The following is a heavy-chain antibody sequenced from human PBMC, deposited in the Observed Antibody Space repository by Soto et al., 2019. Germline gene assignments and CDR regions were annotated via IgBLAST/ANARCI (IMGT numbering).Heavy chain of an antibody. V-gene: IGHV3-7*01. Sequence: EIQLVESGGGLVQPGGSLRLTCAASGFIFSANWMSWLRQAPGKGLQWVAHMNQDGSQTLYVDSVKGRFTISRDNAKNSLYLQMNSRGADDTAVYYCVPWDDIVVSNDWGQGILVTVSS. J-gene: IGHJ4*02. CDR1: GFIFSANW. CDR3: VPWDDIVVSND. CDR2: MNQDGSQT. D-gene: IGHD5-12*01.